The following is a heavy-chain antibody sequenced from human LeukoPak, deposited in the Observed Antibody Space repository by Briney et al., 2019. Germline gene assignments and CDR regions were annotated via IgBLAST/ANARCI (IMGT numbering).Heavy chain of an antibody. Sequence: SVKVSCKASGGTFSSYAISWVRQAPGQGLEWMGGIIPIFGTANYAQKCQGRVTITADESTSTAYMELSSLRSEDTAVYYCASRSTYYDFWGGYWPDYWGQGTLVTVSS. CDR1: GGTFSSYA. V-gene: IGHV1-69*13. J-gene: IGHJ4*02. D-gene: IGHD3-3*01. CDR3: ASRSTYYDFWGGYWPDY. CDR2: IIPIFGTA.